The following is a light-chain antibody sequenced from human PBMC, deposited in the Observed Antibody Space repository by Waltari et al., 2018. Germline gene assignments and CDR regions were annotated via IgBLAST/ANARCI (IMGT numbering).Light chain of an antibody. CDR2: SAS. J-gene: IGKJ1*01. V-gene: IGKV1-16*01. CDR3: HQHYNNPRT. CDR1: QDISNS. Sequence: DIQMTQSPSSLSASVGDRVTTTCRASQDISNSLAWLQQKPGKAPNLLIYSASTLQSGVPSRFSGSGSVTDFILTISSLQPEDFATYYCHQHYNNPRTFGQGTKVEVK.